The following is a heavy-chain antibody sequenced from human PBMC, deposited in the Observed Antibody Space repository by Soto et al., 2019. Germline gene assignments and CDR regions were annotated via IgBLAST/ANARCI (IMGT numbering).Heavy chain of an antibody. D-gene: IGHD2-15*01. Sequence: EVQLLESGGGLVQPGGSLRLSCADSGLTFSSYAMTSIRQAPGEGLEWVSSISGSGRSTYYADSAKGRFTISRDNSKNTLYLQMNRLRGDDTAVYYCAKAPFPGGGREPFFDYWGQGTLVTVSS. CDR2: ISGSGRST. CDR1: GLTFSSYA. J-gene: IGHJ4*02. CDR3: AKAPFPGGGREPFFDY. V-gene: IGHV3-23*01.